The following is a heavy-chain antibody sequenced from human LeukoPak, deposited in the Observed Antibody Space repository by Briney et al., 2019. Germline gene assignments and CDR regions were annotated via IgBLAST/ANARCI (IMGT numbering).Heavy chain of an antibody. J-gene: IGHJ4*02. CDR2: ITSSSTSAM. Sequence: GGSLRLSCAASGFTFSGYSMNWVRQAPGKGLEWVSYITSSSTSAMYYADSVKGRFTISRDNAKNSLCLQMNSLRAEDTAVYYCARVRGSYHFDYWGQGTLVTVSS. D-gene: IGHD1-26*01. CDR1: GFTFSGYS. CDR3: ARVRGSYHFDY. V-gene: IGHV3-48*01.